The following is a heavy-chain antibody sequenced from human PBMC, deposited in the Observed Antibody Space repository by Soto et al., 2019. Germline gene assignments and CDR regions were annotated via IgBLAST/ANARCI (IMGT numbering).Heavy chain of an antibody. V-gene: IGHV1-18*04. J-gene: IGHJ6*02. CDR2: VSPYNGDT. CDR3: AREVGHTDV. CDR1: GYTFTTYG. Sequence: ASVKVSCRAFGYTFTTYGINWVRQAPGQGLEWMGWVSPYNGDTTYAQKVQGRVTMTTDTSTRTAYLELRSLRFDDTAVYYCAREVGHTDVGGQGTTVTVAS.